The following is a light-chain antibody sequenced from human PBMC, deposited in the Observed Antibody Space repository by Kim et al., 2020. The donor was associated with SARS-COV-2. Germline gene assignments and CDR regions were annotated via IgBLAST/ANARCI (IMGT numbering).Light chain of an antibody. J-gene: IGKJ2*03. Sequence: LSVSPGERATLSCRARQSVSSNLAWYQQKSGQAPRLLIYDASTRASGIPARFSGSGSGTEFTLTISSLQSEDFATYYCQQYDNWGSFGQGTKLEIK. V-gene: IGKV3-15*01. CDR1: QSVSSN. CDR3: QQYDNWGS. CDR2: DAS.